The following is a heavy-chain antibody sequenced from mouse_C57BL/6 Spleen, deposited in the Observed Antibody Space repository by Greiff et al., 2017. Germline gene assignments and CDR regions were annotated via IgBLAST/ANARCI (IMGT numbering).Heavy chain of an antibody. CDR2: IDPSDSYT. D-gene: IGHD2-3*01. Sequence: VQLQQPGAELVMPGASVKLSCKASGYTFTSYWMHWVKQRPGQGLEWIGEIDPSDSYTNYNQKFKGKSTLTVDKSSSTAYMQLSSLTSEDSAVYYCARAGTYDGYYGGYWGQGTTLTVSS. V-gene: IGHV1-69*01. J-gene: IGHJ2*01. CDR1: GYTFTSYW. CDR3: ARAGTYDGYYGGY.